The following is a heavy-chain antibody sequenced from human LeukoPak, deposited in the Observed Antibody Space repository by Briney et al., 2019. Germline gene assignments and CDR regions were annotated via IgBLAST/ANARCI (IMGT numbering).Heavy chain of an antibody. J-gene: IGHJ6*02. Sequence: PGRPLRLSCAASGFTFSSYGMHWVRQAPGKGLEWVAVIWYDGSNKYYADSVKGRFTISRDNSKNTLYLQMNSLRAEDTAVYYCARDRSRGVVPAALDVWGQGTTVTVSS. D-gene: IGHD2-2*01. CDR1: GFTFSSYG. CDR3: ARDRSRGVVPAALDV. CDR2: IWYDGSNK. V-gene: IGHV3-33*01.